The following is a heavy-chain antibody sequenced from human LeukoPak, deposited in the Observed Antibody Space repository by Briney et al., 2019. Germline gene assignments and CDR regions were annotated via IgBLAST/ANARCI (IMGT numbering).Heavy chain of an antibody. CDR1: GESFSGSY. V-gene: IGHV4-34*01. Sequence: PSETLSLTCAVYGESFSGSYWSWIRQPPGKGLEWIGYIYHSGSTYYNPSLKSRVTISVDRSKNQFSLKLSSVTAADTAVYYCARHPIGGYGDYFSRFDYWGQGTLVTVSS. D-gene: IGHD4-17*01. CDR3: ARHPIGGYGDYFSRFDY. J-gene: IGHJ4*02. CDR2: IYHSGST.